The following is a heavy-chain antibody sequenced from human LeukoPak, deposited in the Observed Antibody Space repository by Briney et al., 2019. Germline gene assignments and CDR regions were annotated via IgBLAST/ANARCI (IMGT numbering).Heavy chain of an antibody. CDR1: GFTFDDYG. Sequence: RSGGSLRLSCAASGFTFDDYGMSWVRQAPGKGLEWVSGINWNGGSTGYADSVKGRFTISRDNAKNSLYLQMNSLRAEDTALYYCARPSTDCSGGSCYLHAFDYWGQGTLVTVSS. CDR2: INWNGGST. J-gene: IGHJ4*02. D-gene: IGHD2-15*01. V-gene: IGHV3-20*04. CDR3: ARPSTDCSGGSCYLHAFDY.